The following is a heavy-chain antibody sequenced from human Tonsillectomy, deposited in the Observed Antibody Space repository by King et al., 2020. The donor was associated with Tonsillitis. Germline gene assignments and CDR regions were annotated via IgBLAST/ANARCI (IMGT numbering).Heavy chain of an antibody. CDR3: ARDLRSDLYGMDV. J-gene: IGHJ6*02. CDR1: GFTFSSYA. D-gene: IGHD3-3*01. Sequence: QVQLVESGGGVVQPGRSLRLSCAASGFTFSSYAMHWVRQAPGKGLEWGAVISYDGSNKYYADSVKGRFTISSDNSKNTLYLQMNSLRAEDTAVYYCARDLRSDLYGMDVWGQGTTVTVSS. V-gene: IGHV3-30-3*01. CDR2: ISYDGSNK.